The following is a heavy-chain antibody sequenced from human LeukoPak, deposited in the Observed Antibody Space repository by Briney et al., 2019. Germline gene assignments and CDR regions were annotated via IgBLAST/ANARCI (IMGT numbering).Heavy chain of an antibody. CDR3: VRGSGGNGYGYWGDN. J-gene: IGHJ4*02. D-gene: IGHD5-12*01. Sequence: GGSLRLSCAASAFSFSNYGMHWVRKAPGKGREWVAVIWYDGNEKHYVDSVKGRFTISRDNFKKTLYLQMYSLRADDSAVYYCVRGSGGNGYGYWGDNWGQGTLVTVSS. CDR1: AFSFSNYG. CDR2: IWYDGNEK. V-gene: IGHV3-33*01.